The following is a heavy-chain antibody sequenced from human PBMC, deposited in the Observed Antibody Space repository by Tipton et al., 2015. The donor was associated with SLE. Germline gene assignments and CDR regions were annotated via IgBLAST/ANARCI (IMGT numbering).Heavy chain of an antibody. CDR3: ARPGGDYYYMDV. D-gene: IGHD3-10*01. CDR2: IYYSGST. V-gene: IGHV4-59*04. CDR1: GGSISSHY. J-gene: IGHJ6*03. Sequence: TLSLTCTVSGGSISSHYWSWIRHPPGKGLEWIGYIYYSGSTYYNPSLKSRVTISVDTSKNQFSLKLSSVTAADTAVYYCARPGGDYYYMDVWGKGTTVTVSS.